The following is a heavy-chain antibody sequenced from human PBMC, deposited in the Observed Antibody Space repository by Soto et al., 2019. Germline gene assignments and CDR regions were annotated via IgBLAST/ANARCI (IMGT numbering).Heavy chain of an antibody. V-gene: IGHV3-23*01. D-gene: IGHD1-1*01. J-gene: IGHJ1*01. CDR3: ANRGHDIKFFQY. Sequence: EVQLLESGGGLVQPGGSLSLSCAASGLTFSHNAMTWVRQAPGKGLEWVSTVSGNGRVTYYTDSVKGRFTISRDNSKNTVYMQMNSLRAEDTAVYYCANRGHDIKFFQYWGQGTLVTVSS. CDR1: GLTFSHNA. CDR2: VSGNGRVT.